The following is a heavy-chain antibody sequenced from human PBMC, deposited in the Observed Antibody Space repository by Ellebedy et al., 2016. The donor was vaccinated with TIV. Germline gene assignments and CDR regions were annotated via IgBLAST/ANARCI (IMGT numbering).Heavy chain of an antibody. CDR2: IFPGYSET. V-gene: IGHV5-51*01. CDR1: GYNFSEYW. D-gene: IGHD1-26*01. CDR3: ARRYSGSYLGAFDI. Sequence: GESLKISCKGSGYNFSEYWIGWVRQMPGQGLEWMGIIFPGYSETRYSPSFQGQVTFSADKSTSTAYLQWSSLKASDTAVFYCARRYSGSYLGAFDIWGQGTVVTVSS. J-gene: IGHJ3*02.